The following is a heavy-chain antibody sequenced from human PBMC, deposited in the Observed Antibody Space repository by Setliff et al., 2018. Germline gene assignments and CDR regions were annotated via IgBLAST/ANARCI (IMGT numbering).Heavy chain of an antibody. V-gene: IGHV4-61*02. CDR1: GGSISSGSYY. J-gene: IGHJ4*02. D-gene: IGHD1-26*01. CDR3: ARDNTIVGATDY. Sequence: SETLSLTCAVSGGSISSGSYYWSWIRQPAGKGLEWVGRLHTSGSTNYNPSLKGRVTISVDTSKNQFSLNLSSVTAADTAVYFCARDNTIVGATDYWGQGTLGTSPQ. CDR2: LHTSGST.